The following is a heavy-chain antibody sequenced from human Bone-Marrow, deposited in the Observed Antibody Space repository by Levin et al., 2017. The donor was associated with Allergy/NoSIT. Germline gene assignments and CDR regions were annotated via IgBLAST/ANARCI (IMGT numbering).Heavy chain of an antibody. Sequence: PGESLKISCAASGFVFSGDAMTWVRQAPGKGLEWVSSISATGGTTYDADSVKGRFTVSRDNSKNILYLEMNSLRVDDTAIYYCAKGGLAPVSWGQGTQVIVSS. CDR1: GFVFSGDA. V-gene: IGHV3-23*01. CDR2: ISATGGTT. J-gene: IGHJ1*01. CDR3: AKGGLAPVS.